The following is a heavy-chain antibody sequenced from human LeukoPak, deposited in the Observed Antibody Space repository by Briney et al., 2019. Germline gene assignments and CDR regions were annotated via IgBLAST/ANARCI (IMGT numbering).Heavy chain of an antibody. J-gene: IGHJ4*02. D-gene: IGHD3-22*01. CDR1: GFTFSSYG. Sequence: PGGSLRLSCAASGFTFSSYGMHWVRQAPGKGLEWVAVISYDGSNKYYADSVKGRFTISRDNSKNTLYLQMNSLRAEDTAVYYCAKDGQGTYYYDSRDYYFDYWGQGTLVTVSS. V-gene: IGHV3-30*18. CDR3: AKDGQGTYYYDSRDYYFDY. CDR2: ISYDGSNK.